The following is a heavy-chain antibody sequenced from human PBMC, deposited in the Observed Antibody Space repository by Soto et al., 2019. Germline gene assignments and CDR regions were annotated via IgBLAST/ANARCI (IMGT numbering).Heavy chain of an antibody. CDR1: GYSFNSYY. Sequence: QVQLVQSGAEVKKPGASVKISCKASGYSFNSYYIHWVRQAPGQGLEWMGVINANDGSTTNAHQFQXXVTMTRDTSTSIIYMELSSLRSEDTAVYYCAGGGGWSKLDYWGRGTLVTVSA. CDR3: AGGGGWSKLDY. D-gene: IGHD6-19*01. V-gene: IGHV1-46*02. J-gene: IGHJ4*02. CDR2: INANDGST.